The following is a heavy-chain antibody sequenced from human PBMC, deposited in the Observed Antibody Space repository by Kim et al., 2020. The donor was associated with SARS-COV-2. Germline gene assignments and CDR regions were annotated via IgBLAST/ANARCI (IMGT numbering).Heavy chain of an antibody. V-gene: IGHV3-9*01. J-gene: IGHJ3*02. Sequence: GGSLRLSCAASGFTFDDYAMHWVRQAPGKGLEWVSGISWNSGSIGYADSVKGRFTISRDNAKNSLYLQMNSLRAEDTALYYCAKGGIQLWSRAFDIRGQGTMVTVSS. CDR1: GFTFDDYA. D-gene: IGHD5-18*01. CDR2: ISWNSGSI. CDR3: AKGGIQLWSRAFDI.